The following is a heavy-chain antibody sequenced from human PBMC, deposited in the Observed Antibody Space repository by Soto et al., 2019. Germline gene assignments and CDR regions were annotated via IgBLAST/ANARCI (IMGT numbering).Heavy chain of an antibody. D-gene: IGHD6-13*01. CDR3: ARKGSSWYNWFDP. CDR1: GYTFTSYD. Sequence: ASVKVSGKASGYTFTSYDINWVRQATGQGLEWMGWMNPNSGNTGYAQKFQGRVTMTRNTSISTAYMELSSLRSEDTAVYYCARKGSSWYNWFDPWGQGTLVTVSS. CDR2: MNPNSGNT. J-gene: IGHJ5*02. V-gene: IGHV1-8*01.